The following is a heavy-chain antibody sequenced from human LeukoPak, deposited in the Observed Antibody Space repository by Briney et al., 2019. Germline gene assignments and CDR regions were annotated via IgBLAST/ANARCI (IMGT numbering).Heavy chain of an antibody. V-gene: IGHV3-30*02. Sequence: GGSLRLSCAASGFTFSSYGMHWVRQAPGKGLEWVAFIRYDGSNKYYADSVKGRFTISRDNSKNTLYLQMNSLRAEDTAVYYCAKVQYSSSWYGIDYWGQGTPVTVSS. CDR2: IRYDGSNK. D-gene: IGHD6-13*01. CDR1: GFTFSSYG. CDR3: AKVQYSSSWYGIDY. J-gene: IGHJ4*02.